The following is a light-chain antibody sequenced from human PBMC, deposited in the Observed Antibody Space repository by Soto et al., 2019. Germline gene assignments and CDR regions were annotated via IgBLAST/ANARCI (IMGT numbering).Light chain of an antibody. V-gene: IGKV1-39*01. Sequence: DIQMTQSPSSLSASVGDRVTITCRASQTISTYLNWYQQKPGKAPNLLIYAASSLKSGVPSRFTGSGSGTDFPMTISSLQPKDVANYYCVQTYSIFWTFGQGTKVEI. J-gene: IGKJ1*01. CDR1: QTISTY. CDR2: AAS. CDR3: VQTYSIFWT.